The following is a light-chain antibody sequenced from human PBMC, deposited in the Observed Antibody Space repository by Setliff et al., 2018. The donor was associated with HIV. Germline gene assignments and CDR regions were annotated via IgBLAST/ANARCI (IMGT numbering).Light chain of an antibody. J-gene: IGLJ1*01. CDR3: CSYAGSSTYV. V-gene: IGLV1-40*01. Sequence: LTQPPSVSGAPGQRVTISCTGSSSNIGAGYDVHWYQQLPGTAPKLLIYGNNNGPSGAPDRFSGSKSGTSASLAITGLQAEDEADYYCCSYAGSSTYVFGTGTK. CDR1: SSNIGAGYD. CDR2: GNN.